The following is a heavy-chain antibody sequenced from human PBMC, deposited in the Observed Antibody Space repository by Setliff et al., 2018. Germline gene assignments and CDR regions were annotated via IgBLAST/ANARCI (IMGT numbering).Heavy chain of an antibody. D-gene: IGHD3-22*01. CDR3: ARDGDNYYDSSGYYLNHAFDI. J-gene: IGHJ3*02. CDR2: IIPIFGTA. CDR1: GGTFSSYA. V-gene: IGHV1-69*05. Sequence: SVKVSCKASGGTFSSYAISWVRQAPGQGLEWMGRIIPIFGTANYAQKFQGRVTMTSDTSIGTAYMELSSLRSEDTAVYYCARDGDNYYDSSGYYLNHAFDIWGQGTMVTVSS.